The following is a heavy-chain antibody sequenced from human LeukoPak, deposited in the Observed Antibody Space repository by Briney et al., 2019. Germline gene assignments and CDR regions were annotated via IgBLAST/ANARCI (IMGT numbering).Heavy chain of an antibody. CDR2: IYFDGSSK. CDR1: GLTFSGFG. J-gene: IGHJ4*02. D-gene: IGHD1-26*01. CDR3: ARGSESYFQPHFDY. V-gene: IGHV3-33*01. Sequence: GGSLRLSCAASGLTFSGFGMHWVRQAPGKGLEWLSIIYFDGSSKYYADSVKGRFTISRDNSKNTLYLQMHSLRAEDTAVYYCARGSESYFQPHFDYWGQGTLVTVSS.